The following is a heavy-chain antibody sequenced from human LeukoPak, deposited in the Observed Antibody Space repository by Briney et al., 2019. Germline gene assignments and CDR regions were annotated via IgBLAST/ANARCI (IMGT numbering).Heavy chain of an antibody. Sequence: GGSLRLSCAASGFTFSSYGMQWVRQAPGKGLEWGAFIRYDGSNKYYADSVKGRFTISRDNSKNTLYLQMNSLRAEDTAVYYCAKDMAATLDYWGQGTLVTVSS. CDR2: IRYDGSNK. J-gene: IGHJ4*02. D-gene: IGHD6-25*01. V-gene: IGHV3-30*02. CDR1: GFTFSSYG. CDR3: AKDMAATLDY.